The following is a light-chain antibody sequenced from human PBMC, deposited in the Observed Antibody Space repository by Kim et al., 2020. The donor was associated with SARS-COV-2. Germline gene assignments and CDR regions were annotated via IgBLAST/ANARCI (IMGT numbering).Light chain of an antibody. Sequence: PGQSVAISCTGVSSGVGVSVFVSWYQHHPGKAPILMIYDVSTRSSGVPGRFSGSKSGNTASLISSGLQAEDEADYYCCSYTASSVIFGGGTQLTVL. V-gene: IGLV2-11*01. J-gene: IGLJ2*01. CDR2: DVS. CDR3: CSYTASSVI. CDR1: SSGVGVSVF.